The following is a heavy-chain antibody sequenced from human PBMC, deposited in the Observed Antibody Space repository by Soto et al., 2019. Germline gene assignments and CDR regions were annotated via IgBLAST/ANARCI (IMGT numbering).Heavy chain of an antibody. V-gene: IGHV4-4*02. CDR2: IYHSGST. CDR1: GGSISSSNW. D-gene: IGHD6-13*01. CDR3: ARSIAAAGSPFDY. Sequence: PSETLSLTCAVSGGSISSSNWWSWVRQPPGKGLEWIGEIYHSGSTNYNPSFKSRVTISVDKSKNQFSLKLSSVTAADTAVYYCARSIAAAGSPFDYWGQGTLVTVSS. J-gene: IGHJ4*02.